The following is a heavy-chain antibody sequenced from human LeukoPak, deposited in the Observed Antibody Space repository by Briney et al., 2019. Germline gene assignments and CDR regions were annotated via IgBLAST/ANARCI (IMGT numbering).Heavy chain of an antibody. CDR3: ATDPVGYCSSDSCYSVDY. D-gene: IGHD2-15*01. CDR1: GYTLTELS. V-gene: IGHV1-24*01. CDR2: FNPEDGEK. J-gene: IGHJ4*02. Sequence: ASVNVSCKVSGYTLTELSIYWVRQAPGKGLEWMGGFNPEDGEKIYVEKFQGRVTMTEDTSIDTVYMELSGLRSEDTAMYYCATDPVGYCSSDSCYSVDYWGQGTLVTVSS.